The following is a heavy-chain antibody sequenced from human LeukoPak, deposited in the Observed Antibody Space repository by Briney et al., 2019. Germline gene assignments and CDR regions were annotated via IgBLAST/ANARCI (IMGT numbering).Heavy chain of an antibody. CDR3: ARYSGSLQVGLVDY. J-gene: IGHJ4*02. Sequence: GGPLRLSCAASGFIFSDHYMSWSRPAPGKGLGWVAYISSSGSTIYYAASVTGRFSISKDKAKNSLSLQSNALRAEDTAVYYCARYSGSLQVGLVDYWGQGTLVTVSS. V-gene: IGHV3-11*04. CDR2: ISSSGSTI. D-gene: IGHD1-26*01. CDR1: GFIFSDHY.